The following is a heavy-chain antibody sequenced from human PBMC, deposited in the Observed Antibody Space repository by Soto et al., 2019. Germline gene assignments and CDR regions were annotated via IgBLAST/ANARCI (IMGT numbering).Heavy chain of an antibody. CDR3: AREYYYDSSGYPMN. V-gene: IGHV1-69*13. CDR1: GGTFSSYA. CDR2: IIPILGTA. D-gene: IGHD3-22*01. J-gene: IGHJ4*02. Sequence: SVKVSCKASGGTFSSYAISWVRQAPGQGLEWMGGIIPILGTANYAQKFQGRVTITADESTSTAYMELSSLRSEDTAVYYCAREYYYDSSGYPMNWGQGTLVTVSS.